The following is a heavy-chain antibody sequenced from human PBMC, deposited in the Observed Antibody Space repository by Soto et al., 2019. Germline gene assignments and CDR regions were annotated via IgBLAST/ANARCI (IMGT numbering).Heavy chain of an antibody. CDR1: GFTVSSDS. CDR3: ARHYSAMGA. J-gene: IGHJ6*02. CDR2: IYSDNNT. Sequence: EVQLVETGGDLIQPGGSLRLSCAASGFTVSSDSMTWVRQAPGKGLEWISIIYSDNNTDYADSVKGRFSISRDTSKNILYLQMNSLRAEDTAEYYCARHYSAMGAWGQGTTVTVSS. V-gene: IGHV3-53*02.